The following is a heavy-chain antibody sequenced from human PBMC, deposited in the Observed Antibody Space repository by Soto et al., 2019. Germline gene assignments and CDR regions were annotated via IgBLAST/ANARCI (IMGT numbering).Heavy chain of an antibody. CDR3: ARGQSSGWTALDY. D-gene: IGHD6-25*01. V-gene: IGHV1-3*01. Sequence: ASVKVSCKASGYTFTSYAMHWVRQAPGQRLEWMGWINAGNGNTKYSQNFQGRVTITRDTLANTAYMELSSLRSEDTAVYYCARGQSSGWTALDYWGQGALVTVSS. CDR1: GYTFTSYA. CDR2: INAGNGNT. J-gene: IGHJ4*02.